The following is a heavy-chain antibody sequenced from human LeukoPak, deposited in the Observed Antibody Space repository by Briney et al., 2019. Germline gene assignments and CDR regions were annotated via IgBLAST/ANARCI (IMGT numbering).Heavy chain of an antibody. D-gene: IGHD3-3*01. V-gene: IGHV3-23*01. CDR3: AKAGRSKFFWSGYRNAPNYFDY. Sequence: PGGSLRLSCAASGFTFSSYAMSWVRQAPGKGLEWVSAISGSGGSTYYADSVKGRFTISRDNSKNTLYLQMNSLRAEDTAVYYCAKAGRSKFFWSGYRNAPNYFDYWGQGTLVTVSS. CDR2: ISGSGGST. J-gene: IGHJ4*02. CDR1: GFTFSSYA.